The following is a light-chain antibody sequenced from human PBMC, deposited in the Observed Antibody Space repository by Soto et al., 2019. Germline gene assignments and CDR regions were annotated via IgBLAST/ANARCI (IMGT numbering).Light chain of an antibody. CDR1: QSVSSSY. CDR2: GAS. V-gene: IGKV3-20*01. CDR3: QQYGSLRT. J-gene: IGKJ1*01. Sequence: EIVLTQSPGTLSLSPGERATLSCRASQSVSSSYLAWYQQKPGQAPRLLIYGASSRATGIPDRFSGSGSGTDFTLTISRLEPEGFAVYYCQQYGSLRTFGQGTKVEIK.